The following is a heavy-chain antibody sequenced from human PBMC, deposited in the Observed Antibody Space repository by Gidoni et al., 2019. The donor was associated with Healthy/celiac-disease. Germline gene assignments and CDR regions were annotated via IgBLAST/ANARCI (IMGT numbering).Heavy chain of an antibody. CDR3: ARVIAFKDFWSGPNTYYFDY. Sequence: QVQLQQWSAGLLKPSETLSLTCAVYGGSFSGYYWSWIRQPPGKGLEWIGEINHSGSTNYNPSLKSRVTISVDTSKNQFSLKLSSVTAADTAVYYCARVIAFKDFWSGPNTYYFDYWGQGTLVTVSS. D-gene: IGHD3-3*01. V-gene: IGHV4-34*01. J-gene: IGHJ4*02. CDR2: INHSGST. CDR1: GGSFSGYY.